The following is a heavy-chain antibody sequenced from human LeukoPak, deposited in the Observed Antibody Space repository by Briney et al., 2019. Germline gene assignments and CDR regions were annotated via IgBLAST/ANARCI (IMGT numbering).Heavy chain of an antibody. V-gene: IGHV1-18*01. CDR2: ISAYNGNT. D-gene: IGHD6-6*01. Sequence: ASEKVSCKAAGYPFTSYGITWGRQAPGQGLEWMGWISAYNGNTNYAQKLQGRVTMTTGTSTSTAYMELRSLRSDDTAVYYCARAPYRGSSSPVDYWGQGTLVTVSS. CDR1: GYPFTSYG. CDR3: ARAPYRGSSSPVDY. J-gene: IGHJ4*02.